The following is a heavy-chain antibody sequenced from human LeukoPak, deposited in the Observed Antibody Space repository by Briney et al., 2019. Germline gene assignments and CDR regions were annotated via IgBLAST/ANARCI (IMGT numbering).Heavy chain of an antibody. CDR1: GGSISSSY. CDR2: IYSSGST. D-gene: IGHD4-17*01. Sequence: SATLSLTCTVSGGSISSSYWSWVRQPPGKGLEWIGYIYSSGSTNYNPSLKSRVTISVDTSKNQFSLKLSSVTAADTAVYYCARMGELTTVTTAAFDIWGQGTMVTVSS. J-gene: IGHJ3*02. CDR3: ARMGELTTVTTAAFDI. V-gene: IGHV4-59*01.